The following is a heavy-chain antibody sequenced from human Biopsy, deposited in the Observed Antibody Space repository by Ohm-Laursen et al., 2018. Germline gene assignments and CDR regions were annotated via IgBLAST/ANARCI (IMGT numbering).Heavy chain of an antibody. J-gene: IGHJ6*02. CDR2: ISGGGTI. D-gene: IGHD4-23*01. CDR3: ARDTRWSPYSMDV. Sequence: GSLRLSCSVSGFSFSDYHMRWIRQAPGRGLEWVSYISGGGTIYYGDSMKARVTISRANAKNSLYLQMHSLRAEDTAVYYCARDTRWSPYSMDVWGQGTTVTVSS. V-gene: IGHV3-11*01. CDR1: GFSFSDYH.